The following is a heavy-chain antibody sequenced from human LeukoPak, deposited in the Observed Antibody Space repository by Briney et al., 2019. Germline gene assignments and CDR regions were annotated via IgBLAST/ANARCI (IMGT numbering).Heavy chain of an antibody. J-gene: IGHJ6*03. CDR2: INPNSGGT. Sequence: ASVKVSCKASGYTFTGYYMHWVRQAPGQGLEWMGWINPNSGGTNYAQKFQGRVTMNRDTSISTAYMELRRLRSHDTAVYYCARSSEGRYYYDSSGFSYYYYYMDVWGKGTTVTISS. V-gene: IGHV1-2*02. CDR3: ARSSEGRYYYDSSGFSYYYYYMDV. CDR1: GYTFTGYY. D-gene: IGHD3-22*01.